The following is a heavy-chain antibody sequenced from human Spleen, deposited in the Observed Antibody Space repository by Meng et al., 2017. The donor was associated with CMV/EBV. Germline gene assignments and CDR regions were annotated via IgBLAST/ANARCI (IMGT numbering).Heavy chain of an antibody. J-gene: IGHJ4*02. CDR1: GLSLSTNGVG. Sequence: SGPTLVKPTQTLTLTCTVSGLSLSTNGVGVGWIRQPPGKALEWLALIYWNDDKRYTSSLKTRLTITKDTSKNQVVLTMTNMDPVDTATYYCVGGPPGLDHWGQGTLVTVSS. CDR2: IYWNDDK. D-gene: IGHD3-16*01. V-gene: IGHV2-5*04. CDR3: VGGPPGLDH.